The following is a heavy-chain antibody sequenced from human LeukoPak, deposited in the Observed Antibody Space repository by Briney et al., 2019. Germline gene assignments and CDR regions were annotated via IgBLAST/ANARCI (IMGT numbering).Heavy chain of an antibody. CDR3: ARGVAAAGGRWFDP. D-gene: IGHD6-13*01. CDR2: INPKSGGT. J-gene: IGHJ5*02. CDR1: GYTFTDYY. Sequence: ASVKVSCKVSGYTFTDYYMHWVRQAPGQGLEWMGWINPKSGGTNYAQQFQGRVTMTRETSISTAYMELSNLRSDDTAVYYCARGVAAAGGRWFDPWGQGTLVTVSS. V-gene: IGHV1-2*02.